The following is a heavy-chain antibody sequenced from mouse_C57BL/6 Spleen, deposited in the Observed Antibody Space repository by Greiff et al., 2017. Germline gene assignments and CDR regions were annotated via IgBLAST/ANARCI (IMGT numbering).Heavy chain of an antibody. CDR3: AREGISTTVGAPFDY. CDR2: IYPGSGST. V-gene: IGHV1-55*01. J-gene: IGHJ2*01. Sequence: QVQLQQPGAELVKPGASVKMSCKASGYTFTSYWITWVKQRPGQGLAWIGDIYPGSGSTTYNEKFKSKATLTVDTSSSTAYMQRSSLTSEDSAVDYCAREGISTTVGAPFDYGGQGTTLTVSA. D-gene: IGHD1-1*01. CDR1: GYTFTSYW.